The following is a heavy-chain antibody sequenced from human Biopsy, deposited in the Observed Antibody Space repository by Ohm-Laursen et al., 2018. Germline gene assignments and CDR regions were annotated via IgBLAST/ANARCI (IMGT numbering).Heavy chain of an antibody. CDR2: VYYTGST. J-gene: IGHJ2*01. Sequence: GTLSLTCAVSGDSISSNYWSWIRQPPGKGLEWIGYVYYTGSTDYNPSLQSRVTISVDTSKNHFSLRLRSVTPADTAIYYCARDRGYYSDRTVPGYFDLWGRGTLVTVSS. CDR3: ARDRGYYSDRTVPGYFDL. V-gene: IGHV4-59*01. CDR1: GDSISSNY. D-gene: IGHD3-22*01.